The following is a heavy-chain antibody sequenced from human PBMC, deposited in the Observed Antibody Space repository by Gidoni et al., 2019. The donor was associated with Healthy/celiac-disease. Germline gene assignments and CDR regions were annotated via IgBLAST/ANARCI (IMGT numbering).Heavy chain of an antibody. CDR1: GYTFTGYY. V-gene: IGHV1-2*02. D-gene: IGHD2-2*01. Sequence: QVQLVQSGAAVKKPGASVKVSCKASGYTFTGYYMHWVRQAPGQGLEWMGWINPNSGGTNYAQKLQGRVTMTRDTSISTAYMELSRLRSDDTAVYYCARERYCSSTSCLPAFDIWGQGTMVTVSS. J-gene: IGHJ3*02. CDR2: INPNSGGT. CDR3: ARERYCSSTSCLPAFDI.